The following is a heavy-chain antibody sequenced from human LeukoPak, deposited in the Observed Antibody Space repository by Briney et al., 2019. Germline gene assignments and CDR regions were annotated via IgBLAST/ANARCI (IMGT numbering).Heavy chain of an antibody. J-gene: IGHJ2*01. CDR2: INPNSGAT. V-gene: IGHV1-2*06. CDR1: GYTFTGYY. D-gene: IGHD2-21*02. CDR3: AKSIEYCGADCYGYFDL. Sequence: ASVKVSCKPSGYTFTGYYMHWVRQAPGQGLEWMGRINPNSGATNYAQKFQGRVTMTRDTSISSAYMELTTLRSDDTAVYYCAKSIEYCGADCYGYFDLWGRGTLVTVSS.